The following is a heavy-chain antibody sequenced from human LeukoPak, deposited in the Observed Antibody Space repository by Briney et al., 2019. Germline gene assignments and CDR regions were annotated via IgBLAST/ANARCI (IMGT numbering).Heavy chain of an antibody. J-gene: IGHJ5*01. D-gene: IGHD3-22*01. Sequence: ASVKVSCKATSRISWVRQAPGQGLEWMGWIGTYGGDTYYAQKFQGRITVTTDTSTSTVYMELRNLRSDDTAVYYCARDLWNFYDDSGYNRDFDSWGPGTLVNVSS. V-gene: IGHV1-18*01. CDR1: TSR. CDR2: IGTYGGDT. CDR3: ARDLWNFYDDSGYNRDFDS.